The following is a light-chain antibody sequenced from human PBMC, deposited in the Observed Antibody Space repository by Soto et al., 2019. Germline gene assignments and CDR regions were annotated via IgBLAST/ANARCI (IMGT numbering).Light chain of an antibody. CDR2: GAS. V-gene: IGKV3-15*01. CDR3: QQYKQWPVA. Sequence: MKSQSPTRLSVSPGEGGTLSCRASHSVGSNLAWYQQNPGQAPRLLIYGASTRATGVPARFSGSGSATQFTLTISSLQSEDFGFYYCQQYKQWPVAFGGGTKVDI. CDR1: HSVGSN. J-gene: IGKJ4*01.